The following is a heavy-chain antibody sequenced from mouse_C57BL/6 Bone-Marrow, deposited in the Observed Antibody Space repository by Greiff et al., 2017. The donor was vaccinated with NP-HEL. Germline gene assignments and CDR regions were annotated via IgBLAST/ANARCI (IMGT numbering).Heavy chain of an antibody. CDR2: IYPGNSDT. CDR1: GYTFTSYW. CDR3: TRPLYYGLDY. D-gene: IGHD2-1*01. J-gene: IGHJ2*01. Sequence: VQLQQSGTVLARPGASVKMSCKTSGYTFTSYWMHWVKQRPGQGLEWIGAIYPGNSDTSYNQKFKGKAKLTAVTSASTAYMELSILTNEDSAVYYCTRPLYYGLDYWGQGTTLTVSS. V-gene: IGHV1-5*01.